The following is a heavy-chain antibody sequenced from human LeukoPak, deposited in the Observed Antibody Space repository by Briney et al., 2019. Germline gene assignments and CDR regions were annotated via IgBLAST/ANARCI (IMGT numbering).Heavy chain of an antibody. D-gene: IGHD1-26*01. CDR2: INRNSGDA. Sequence: ASVKVSCKASGYTFAGYYIHWVRQAPGQGLEWMGWINRNSGDANYAQKFQGRVTMTRDTSISTAYMELSRLRSDDTAVYYCARDGGQVGATGPFDYWGQGTLVTVSS. CDR1: GYTFAGYY. V-gene: IGHV1-2*02. J-gene: IGHJ4*02. CDR3: ARDGGQVGATGPFDY.